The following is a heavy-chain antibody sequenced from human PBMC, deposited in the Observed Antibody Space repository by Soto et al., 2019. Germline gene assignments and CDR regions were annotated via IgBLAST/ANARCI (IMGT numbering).Heavy chain of an antibody. D-gene: IGHD3-22*01. CDR2: INPNSGGT. J-gene: IGHJ4*02. CDR3: ARDGTLFDSSGYYYLY. V-gene: IGHV1-2*02. CDR1: GYTFTGYY. Sequence: SVKVSCKASGYTFTGYYMHWVRQAPGQGLEWMGWINPNSGGTNYAQKFQGRVTITADESTRTAYMELSSLRSEDTAVYYCARDGTLFDSSGYYYLYWGQGTLVTVSS.